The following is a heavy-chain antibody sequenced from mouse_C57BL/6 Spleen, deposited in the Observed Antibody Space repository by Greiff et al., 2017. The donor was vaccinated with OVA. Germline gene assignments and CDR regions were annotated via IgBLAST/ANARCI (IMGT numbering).Heavy chain of an antibody. Sequence: VQLQQSGPELVKPGASVKISCKASGYAFSSSWMNWVKQRPGKGLEWIGRIYPGDGDTNYNGKFKGKATLTADKSSSTAYMQLSSLTSEDSAVYFCARSDYYGKGDYWGQGTTLTVSS. CDR3: ARSDYYGKGDY. CDR2: IYPGDGDT. D-gene: IGHD2-1*01. J-gene: IGHJ2*01. V-gene: IGHV1-82*01. CDR1: GYAFSSSW.